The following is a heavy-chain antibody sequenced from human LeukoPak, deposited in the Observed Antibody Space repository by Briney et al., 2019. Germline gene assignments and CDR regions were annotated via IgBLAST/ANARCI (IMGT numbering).Heavy chain of an antibody. CDR2: IRYDGNNK. D-gene: IGHD3-9*01. V-gene: IGHV3-30*02. CDR1: GFTFSSYG. J-gene: IGHJ4*02. CDR3: ARDRHVYYDILTGYASYFEY. Sequence: GGSLRLSCAASGFTFSSYGMSWVRQAPGKGLEWVAFIRYDGNNKFYADSVKGRFTISRDNSKNTLYLQMNSLRPEDTAVYYCARDRHVYYDILTGYASYFEYWGQGALVTVSS.